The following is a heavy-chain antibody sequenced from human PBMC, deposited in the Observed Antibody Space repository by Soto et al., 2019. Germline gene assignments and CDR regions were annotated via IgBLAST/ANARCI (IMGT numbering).Heavy chain of an antibody. CDR2: IHSSGSI. CDR3: ARAPVGLDTISYFDY. CDR1: GGSISSDDYY. D-gene: IGHD3-3*01. Sequence: SETLSLTCTVSGGSISSDDYYWSWIRQAPGRGLEWIGYIHSSGSIYYNPSLKSRATMSIDTAGNQFSLRLTSVTAADTAVYFCARAPVGLDTISYFDYWGQGKLVTVSS. J-gene: IGHJ4*02. V-gene: IGHV4-30-4*01.